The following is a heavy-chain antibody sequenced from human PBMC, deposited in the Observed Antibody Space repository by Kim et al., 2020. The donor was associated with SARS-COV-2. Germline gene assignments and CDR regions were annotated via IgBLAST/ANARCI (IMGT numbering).Heavy chain of an antibody. V-gene: IGHV1-46*01. CDR2: INPSVDST. CDR1: GYSFTSLY. D-gene: IGHD6-6*01. Sequence: ASVKVSCKASGYSFTSLYLHWVRQAPGQGLEWMGTINPSVDSTSYAQNFQGRVTMTRVTSTSTDYMDLSTLTHDDTALYYCASEPASARFFDYWGQGDLV. CDR3: ASEPASARFFDY. J-gene: IGHJ4*02.